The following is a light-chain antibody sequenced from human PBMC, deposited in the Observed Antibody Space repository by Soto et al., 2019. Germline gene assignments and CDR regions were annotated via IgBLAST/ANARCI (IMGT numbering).Light chain of an antibody. V-gene: IGLV2-14*01. Sequence: QSALTQPASVSGSPGQSITISCTGTSSDVGGYNYVSWYQQHPGKAPKLMINEVINRPSGVSNRFSGSKSGNTASLTISGLQAEDEADYYCCSFTSSNTHVFGTGTKLTVL. CDR3: CSFTSSNTHV. J-gene: IGLJ1*01. CDR2: EVI. CDR1: SSDVGGYNY.